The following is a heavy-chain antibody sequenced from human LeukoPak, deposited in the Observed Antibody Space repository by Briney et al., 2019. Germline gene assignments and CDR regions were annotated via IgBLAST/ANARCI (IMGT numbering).Heavy chain of an antibody. CDR2: IYTSGST. J-gene: IGHJ6*03. D-gene: IGHD5-12*01. Sequence: PSETLSLTCTVSGASISSYYWSWIRQPAGKGLEWIGRIYTSGSTNYNPSLKSRVTMSLDTSKNQFSLKLSSVTAADTAVYYCARALGGYSGYDLSYYMDVWGKGTTVTISS. CDR1: GASISSYY. CDR3: ARALGGYSGYDLSYYMDV. V-gene: IGHV4-4*07.